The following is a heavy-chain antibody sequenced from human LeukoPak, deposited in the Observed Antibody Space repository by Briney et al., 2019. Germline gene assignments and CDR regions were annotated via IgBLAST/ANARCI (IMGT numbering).Heavy chain of an antibody. V-gene: IGHV4-34*01. D-gene: IGHD2-15*01. J-gene: IGHJ4*02. Sequence: PSETLSLTCAVYDGSFSAYYWSWIRQPPGKGLEWIGEINQSGNINYNPSLKSRVTISLDTSNNQFSLRLSSVTATDTAIYYCATHPPKLCTGGSCSDYWGQGTLVTVSS. CDR2: INQSGNI. CDR3: ATHPPKLCTGGSCSDY. CDR1: DGSFSAYY.